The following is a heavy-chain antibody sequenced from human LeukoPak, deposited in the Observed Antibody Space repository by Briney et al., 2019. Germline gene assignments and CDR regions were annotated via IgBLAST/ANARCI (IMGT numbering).Heavy chain of an antibody. V-gene: IGHV3-30*18. Sequence: GRSLRLSCAASGFTFSSYGMHWVRQAPGKGLEWVAVISNDESKKYYADSVKGRFTISRDNSKNTLSLQVSSLRAEDTAVYYCAKDRYSYAFEYFESWGQGTPVTVSS. CDR3: AKDRYSYAFEYFES. D-gene: IGHD3-16*01. J-gene: IGHJ4*02. CDR1: GFTFSSYG. CDR2: ISNDESKK.